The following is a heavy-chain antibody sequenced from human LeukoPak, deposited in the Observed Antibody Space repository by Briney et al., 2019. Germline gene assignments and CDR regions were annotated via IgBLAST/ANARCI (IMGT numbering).Heavy chain of an antibody. V-gene: IGHV1-18*04. CDR3: ARDCSGGSCYSNFDY. CDR1: GYTFTSYG. J-gene: IGHJ4*02. D-gene: IGHD2-15*01. CDR2: ISAYNGNT. Sequence: ASVKVSCKASGYTFTSYGISWVQQAPGQGLEWMGWISAYNGNTNYAQKLQGRVTMTTDTSTSTAYMELRSLRSDDTAVYYCARDCSGGSCYSNFDYWGQGTLVTVSS.